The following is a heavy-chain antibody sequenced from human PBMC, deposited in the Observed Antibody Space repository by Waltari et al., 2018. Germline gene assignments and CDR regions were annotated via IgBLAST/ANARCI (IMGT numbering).Heavy chain of an antibody. Sequence: EVQLVESGGGLVQPGGSLRLSCGASGFTVSRYWMSWVRQTPGKGLEWVANINYEGSQKSYVDSVKGRFTISRDNAKNSVYLQMNRLRFEDTAVYYCAKSRGFEYWGQGTLITVSS. D-gene: IGHD2-2*01. J-gene: IGHJ4*02. CDR2: INYEGSQK. CDR3: AKSRGFEY. V-gene: IGHV3-7*01. CDR1: GFTVSRYW.